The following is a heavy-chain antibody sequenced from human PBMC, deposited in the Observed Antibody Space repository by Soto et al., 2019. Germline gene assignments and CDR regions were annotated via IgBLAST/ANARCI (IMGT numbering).Heavy chain of an antibody. CDR3: ARDSPLGYYGSGSFPFDP. V-gene: IGHV1-3*01. Sequence: ASVKVSCKASGYTFTSYAMHWVRQAPGQRLEWMGWINAGNGNTKYSQKFQGRVTITRDTSASTAYMELSSLRSEDTAVYYCARDSPLGYYGSGSFPFDPWGQGTLVTVSS. D-gene: IGHD3-10*01. CDR2: INAGNGNT. J-gene: IGHJ5*02. CDR1: GYTFTSYA.